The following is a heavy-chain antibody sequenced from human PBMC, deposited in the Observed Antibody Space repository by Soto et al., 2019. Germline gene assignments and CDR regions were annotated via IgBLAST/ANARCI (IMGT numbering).Heavy chain of an antibody. CDR2: IYYSGST. D-gene: IGHD2-21*02. CDR3: ARDLLLLRDPDETYYYYGMDV. Sequence: PSETLSLTCVVSGGSLSSYYWSWIRQPPGKGLEWIGYIYYSGSTNYNPSLKSRVTISVDTSKNQFSLKLSSVTAADTAVYYCARDLLLLRDPDETYYYYGMDVWGQGTTVT. V-gene: IGHV4-59*01. J-gene: IGHJ6*02. CDR1: GGSLSSYY.